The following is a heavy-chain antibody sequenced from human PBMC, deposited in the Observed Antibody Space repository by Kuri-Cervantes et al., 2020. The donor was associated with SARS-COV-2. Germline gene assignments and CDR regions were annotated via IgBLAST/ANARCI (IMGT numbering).Heavy chain of an antibody. J-gene: IGHJ4*02. V-gene: IGHV5-10-1*01. Sequence: GESLKISCRGSGYSFTSYWISWVRQTPGKGLEWMGRIDPSDSYTNYSPSIQGHVTISADKSISTAYLQWSSLKASDTAMYYCARAASLGGNFDYWGQGTLVTVSS. CDR2: IDPSDSYT. CDR1: GYSFTSYW. D-gene: IGHD3-16*01. CDR3: ARAASLGGNFDY.